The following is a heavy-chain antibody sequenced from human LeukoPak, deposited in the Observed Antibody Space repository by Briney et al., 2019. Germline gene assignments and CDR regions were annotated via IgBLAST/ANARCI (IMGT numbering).Heavy chain of an antibody. J-gene: IGHJ4*02. CDR1: GGSFSGYY. V-gene: IGHV4-34*01. Sequence: SETLSLTCAVYGGSFSGYYWSWIRQPPGKGLEWIGEINHSGSTNYNPSLKSRVTISVDTSKNQFSLKLSSVTAADTAVYYCARGRYGDYWGQGTLVTVSS. D-gene: IGHD3-9*01. CDR3: ARGRYGDY. CDR2: INHSGST.